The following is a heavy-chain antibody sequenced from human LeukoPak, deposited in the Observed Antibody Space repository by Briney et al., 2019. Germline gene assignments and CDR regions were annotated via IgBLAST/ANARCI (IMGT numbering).Heavy chain of an antibody. V-gene: IGHV1-18*01. D-gene: IGHD1-1*01. CDR3: ARDDQLEPLIYYFDY. J-gene: IGHJ4*02. CDR1: GYTSTSYG. Sequence: ASVKVSCMASGYTSTSYGISWVRQAPGQGLEWMGWISAYNGNTNYAQKLQGRVTMTTDTSTSTAYMELRSLRSDDTAVYYCARDDQLEPLIYYFDYWGQGTLVTVSS. CDR2: ISAYNGNT.